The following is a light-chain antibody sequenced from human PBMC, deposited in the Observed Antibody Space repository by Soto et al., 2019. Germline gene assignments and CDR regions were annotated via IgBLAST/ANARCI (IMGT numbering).Light chain of an antibody. Sequence: DIKMTQSPSTLSASVGDRVTITCRASQSLSGWFVWFQQKPAKAPKLLISKASNLQSRVPSRFSGSGFGTDFTLTVSSLQPDDFATYYCLQYVTYPRTFGGGTKVELK. CDR3: LQYVTYPRT. CDR2: KAS. V-gene: IGKV1-5*03. J-gene: IGKJ4*01. CDR1: QSLSGW.